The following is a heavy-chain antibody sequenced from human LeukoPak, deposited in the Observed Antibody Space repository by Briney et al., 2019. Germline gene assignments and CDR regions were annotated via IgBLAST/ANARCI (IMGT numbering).Heavy chain of an antibody. V-gene: IGHV3-74*01. CDR1: GLTLITYG. J-gene: IGHJ4*02. Sequence: GGSLSPSCAAFGLTLITYGLNWSAKTPGKGRWWFSLITSDGSRTIYADSVKGRFTISRDNAKNTLYLQMNSLRAEDTAVYYCVRDGSGTTPFDYWGQGTLVTVSS. D-gene: IGHD1-1*01. CDR3: VRDGSGTTPFDY. CDR2: ITSDGSRT.